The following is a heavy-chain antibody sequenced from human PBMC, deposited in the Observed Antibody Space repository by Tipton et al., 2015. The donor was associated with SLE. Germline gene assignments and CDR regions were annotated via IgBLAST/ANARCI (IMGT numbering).Heavy chain of an antibody. J-gene: IGHJ4*02. CDR2: VNPEDGEI. CDR3: TRGDY. CDR1: GYTFTDYY. V-gene: IGHV1-69-2*01. D-gene: IGHD3-10*01. Sequence: QLVQSGAEVKKPGATVKISCKASGYTFTDYYIHWVRQAPGKGLAWLGRVNPEDGEIKCAENLQGRLTITADTSTSTAYMDLRSLTFEDTAVYYCTRGDYWGQGTLVTVSS.